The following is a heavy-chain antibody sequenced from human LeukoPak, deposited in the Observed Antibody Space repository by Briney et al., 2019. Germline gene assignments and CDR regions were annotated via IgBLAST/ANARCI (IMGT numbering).Heavy chain of an antibody. Sequence: GGSLSLSCALSGLTHNSYSMIWLRQAPRRGVEGVSSISSSSSYIYYAHSVKGRFTISRDNAKNSLYLQMHGLRAEDTAVYYCARDEGITMIGGGNAFDIWGQGTMVTVSS. CDR3: ARDEGITMIGGGNAFDI. CDR2: ISSSSSYI. V-gene: IGHV3-21*01. D-gene: IGHD3-22*01. J-gene: IGHJ3*02. CDR1: GLTHNSYS.